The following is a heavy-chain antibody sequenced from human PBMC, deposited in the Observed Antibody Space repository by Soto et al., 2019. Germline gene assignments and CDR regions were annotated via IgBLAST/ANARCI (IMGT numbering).Heavy chain of an antibody. Sequence: GGSLRLSCAASGFTFSSYAMPWVRQAPGKGLEWVAVISYDGSNKYYADSVKGRFTISRDNSKNTLYLQMNSLRAEDTAVYYCARDLPPTAMVTPTYYYYYYGMDVGGQGTTVTVSS. D-gene: IGHD5-18*01. CDR3: ARDLPPTAMVTPTYYYYYYGMDV. V-gene: IGHV3-30-3*01. CDR1: GFTFSSYA. CDR2: ISYDGSNK. J-gene: IGHJ6*02.